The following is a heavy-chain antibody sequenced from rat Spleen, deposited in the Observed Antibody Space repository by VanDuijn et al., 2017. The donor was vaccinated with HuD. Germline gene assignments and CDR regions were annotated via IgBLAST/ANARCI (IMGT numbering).Heavy chain of an antibody. Sequence: QVQLKESGPGLVQPSQTLSLTCTVSGFSLIRYNVHWVRQPPGKGLEWMGRMRYNGDTSFNSVLKSRLSISRDTSKNQVFLKMNSLQTDDTAIYFCTRSYGGYTSNWFPYWGQGTLVTVSS. CDR1: GFSLIRYN. CDR3: TRSYGGYTSNWFPY. D-gene: IGHD1-11*01. V-gene: IGHV2-63*01. J-gene: IGHJ3*01. CDR2: MRYNGDT.